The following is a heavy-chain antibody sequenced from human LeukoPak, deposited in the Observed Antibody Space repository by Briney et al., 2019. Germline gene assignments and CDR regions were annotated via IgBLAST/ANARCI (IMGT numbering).Heavy chain of an antibody. CDR3: AKGGRFGYYFDY. CDR1: GFTFYDYA. CDR2: ISGDGGST. Sequence: PGGSLRLSCAASGFTFYDYAMHWVRQAPGKGLEWVSLISGDGGSTYYADSVKGRFTISRDNSKNSLYLQMNSLRTEDTALYYCAKGGRFGYYFDYWGQGTLVTVSS. V-gene: IGHV3-43*02. J-gene: IGHJ4*02. D-gene: IGHD3-16*01.